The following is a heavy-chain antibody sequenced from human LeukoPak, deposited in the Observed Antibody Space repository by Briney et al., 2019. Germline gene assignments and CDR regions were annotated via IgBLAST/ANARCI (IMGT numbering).Heavy chain of an antibody. Sequence: GASMKVSRKASGYTFTGYYMHWVRQAPGQGLEWMGWINPNSGGTNYAQKFQGRVTMTRDTSISTAYMELRRLRSDDTAVYYCARADLRYFDWLLAQYNWFDPWGQGTLVTVSS. CDR1: GYTFTGYY. CDR2: INPNSGGT. D-gene: IGHD3-9*01. CDR3: ARADLRYFDWLLAQYNWFDP. V-gene: IGHV1-2*02. J-gene: IGHJ5*02.